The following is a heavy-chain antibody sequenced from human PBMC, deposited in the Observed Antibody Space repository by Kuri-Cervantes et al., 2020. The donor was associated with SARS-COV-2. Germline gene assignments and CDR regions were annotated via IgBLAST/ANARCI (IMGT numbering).Heavy chain of an antibody. CDR2: ISNSGGST. CDR1: GFTFSSYA. CDR3: AKSMSIAAPASDY. J-gene: IGHJ4*02. D-gene: IGHD6-13*01. V-gene: IGHV3-23*01. Sequence: LSLTCAASGFTFSSYAMRWVRQAPGKGLEWVSTISNSGGSTYYADSVKGRFTISRDSSKNTLYLQMNSLRADDTAVYYCAKSMSIAAPASDYWGQGTLVTVSS.